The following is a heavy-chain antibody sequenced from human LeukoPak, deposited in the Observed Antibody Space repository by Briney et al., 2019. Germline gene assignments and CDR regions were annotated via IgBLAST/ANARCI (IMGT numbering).Heavy chain of an antibody. Sequence: PSETLSLTCTVSGGSISSSSYYWGWIRQPPGTGLEWIGSIYYSGSTYYNPSLKSRVTISVDTSKNQFSLKLSSVTAADTAVYYCARDRALGRYYYGSGSSDYWGQGTLVTVSS. V-gene: IGHV4-39*07. CDR3: ARDRALGRYYYGSGSSDY. J-gene: IGHJ4*02. CDR2: IYYSGST. CDR1: GGSISSSSYY. D-gene: IGHD3-10*01.